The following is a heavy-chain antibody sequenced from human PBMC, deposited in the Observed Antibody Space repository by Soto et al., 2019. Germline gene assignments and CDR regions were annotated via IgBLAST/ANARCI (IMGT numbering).Heavy chain of an antibody. V-gene: IGHV3-30*18. J-gene: IGHJ2*01. CDR2: MSYDESTQ. CDR1: GFTFRDYG. CDR3: AKDRAPSSSSGSWHFDL. Sequence: QVQLVESGGGVVQPGRSLRLSCAASGFTFRDYGMHWVRQAPGKGLEWVAVMSYDESTQYYSDFVKGRFTISRDNSKNTLYLQMNSLSPEDTAVYRCAKDRAPSSSSGSWHFDLWGRGTLVTVSS. D-gene: IGHD3-22*01.